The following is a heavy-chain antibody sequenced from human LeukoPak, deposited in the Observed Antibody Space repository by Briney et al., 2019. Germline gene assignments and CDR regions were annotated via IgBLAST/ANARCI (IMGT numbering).Heavy chain of an antibody. CDR3: ARVRAVAGRGYLDY. CDR2: IYSSGST. V-gene: IGHV4-59*08. D-gene: IGHD6-19*01. J-gene: IGHJ4*02. CDR1: GGSISNYF. Sequence: NASETLSLTCSVSGGSISNYFWTWIRQPPGKGLEWIGYIYSSGSTYYNPSLKSRVTISVDPSKNQFSLKLSSVAAADTALYYCARVRAVAGRGYLDYWGQGTLVTVSS.